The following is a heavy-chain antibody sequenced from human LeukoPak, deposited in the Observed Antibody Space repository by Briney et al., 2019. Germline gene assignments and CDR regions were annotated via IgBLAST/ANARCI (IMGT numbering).Heavy chain of an antibody. CDR2: ISNSGST. CDR3: ARVITAAGSPFDF. J-gene: IGHJ4*02. CDR1: GGSISSYN. V-gene: IGHV4-59*01. D-gene: IGHD6-13*01. Sequence: KPPETLSLTCTVSGGSISSYNWSWIRQPPGKGLEWIGDISNSGSTTNNTSPKRRVTTSVDTSKNQISLKLSSVTAADTAGYCCARVITAAGSPFDFWGQGTLVSVFS.